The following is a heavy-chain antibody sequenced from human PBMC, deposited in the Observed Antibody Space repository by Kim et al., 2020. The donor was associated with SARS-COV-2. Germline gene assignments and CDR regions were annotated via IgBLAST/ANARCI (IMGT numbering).Heavy chain of an antibody. CDR1: GFTFDDYA. J-gene: IGHJ4*02. Sequence: GGSLRLSCAASGFTFDDYAMHWVRQAPGKGLEWVSGISWNSGSIGYADSVKGQFTISRDNAKNSLYLQMNSLRAEDTALYYCAKGRGYSSSWYGIDYWGQGTLVTVSS. CDR3: AKGRGYSSSWYGIDY. CDR2: ISWNSGSI. D-gene: IGHD6-13*01. V-gene: IGHV3-9*01.